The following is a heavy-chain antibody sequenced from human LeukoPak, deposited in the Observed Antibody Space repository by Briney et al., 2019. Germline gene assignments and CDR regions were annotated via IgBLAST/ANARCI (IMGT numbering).Heavy chain of an antibody. CDR3: ARVYYDRSGYSSFDY. J-gene: IGHJ4*02. V-gene: IGHV1-2*02. Sequence: ASVKVSCKASGYTFTGYYMHWVRQAPGQGLEWMGWINPNSGGTNYAQKFQGRVTMTRDTFISTAYMELSRLRSDDTAVYYCARVYYDRSGYSSFDYWGQGTLVTVSS. CDR2: INPNSGGT. CDR1: GYTFTGYY. D-gene: IGHD3-22*01.